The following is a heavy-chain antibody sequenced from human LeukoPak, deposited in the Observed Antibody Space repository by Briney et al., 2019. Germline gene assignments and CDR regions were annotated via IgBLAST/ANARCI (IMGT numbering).Heavy chain of an antibody. V-gene: IGHV4-38-2*02. Sequence: PSETLSLTCTVSSYSISSGYYWGWIRQPPGKGLEWLGDIYHSGSTYYNPSLKSRVTILVDTSKNQFSLKLSSVTAADTAVYYCARDGGYYDSSGYYWVLNAFDIWGQGTMVTVSS. CDR3: ARDGGYYDSSGYYWVLNAFDI. CDR1: SYSISSGYY. D-gene: IGHD3-22*01. CDR2: IYHSGST. J-gene: IGHJ3*02.